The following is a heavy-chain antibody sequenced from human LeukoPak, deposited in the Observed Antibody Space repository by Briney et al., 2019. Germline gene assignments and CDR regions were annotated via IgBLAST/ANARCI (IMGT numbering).Heavy chain of an antibody. CDR3: ATLSARVGTNNLDL. J-gene: IGHJ4*02. CDR2: IIPILGIA. D-gene: IGHD1-26*01. Sequence: GASVKVSCKASGGTFISYTISWVRQAPGQGLEWMGRIIPILGIANYAQKFQGRVTITTAKSTSAGYMELSSLRSGDRAGYFCATLSARVGTNNLDLRGQGTLVTVSS. V-gene: IGHV1-69*02. CDR1: GGTFISYT.